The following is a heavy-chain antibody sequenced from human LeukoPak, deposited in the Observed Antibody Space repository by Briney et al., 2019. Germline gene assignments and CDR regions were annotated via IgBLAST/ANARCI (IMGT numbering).Heavy chain of an antibody. Sequence: PSETLSLTCAVYGGSFSGYYWSWIRQPAGKGLEWIGRIYTSGSTNYNPSLKSRVTMSVDTSKNQFSLKLSSVTAADTAVYYCASLSPNDFWSGYPDYWGQGTLVTVSS. D-gene: IGHD3-3*01. J-gene: IGHJ4*02. V-gene: IGHV4-59*10. CDR3: ASLSPNDFWSGYPDY. CDR2: IYTSGST. CDR1: GGSFSGYY.